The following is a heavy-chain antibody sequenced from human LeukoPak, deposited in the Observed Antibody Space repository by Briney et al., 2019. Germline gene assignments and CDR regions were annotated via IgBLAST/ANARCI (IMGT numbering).Heavy chain of an antibody. V-gene: IGHV3-74*01. D-gene: IGHD6-13*01. CDR3: ARATPYSSSWYYYYYGMDV. CDR1: GFTFSSYW. J-gene: IGHJ6*02. Sequence: GGSLRPSCAASGFTFSSYWMHWVRQAPGKGLVWVSRINSDGSSTSYADSVKGRFTISRDNAKNTLYLQMNSLRAEDTAVYYCARATPYSSSWYYYYYGMDVWGQGTTVIVSS. CDR2: INSDGSST.